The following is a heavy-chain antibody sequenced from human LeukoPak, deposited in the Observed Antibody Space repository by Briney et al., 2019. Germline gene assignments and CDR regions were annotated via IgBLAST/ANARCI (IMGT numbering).Heavy chain of an antibody. CDR1: GYTFTGYY. Sequence: ASVKVSCKASGYTFTGYYMHWVRQAPGQGLEWMGWINPNSGGTNYAQKFQGRVTMTRDTSISTAYMELSRLRSDATAVYYCARSYYDSSSYYYELSDYWGQGTLVTVSS. CDR2: INPNSGGT. D-gene: IGHD3-22*01. J-gene: IGHJ4*02. V-gene: IGHV1-2*02. CDR3: ARSYYDSSSYYYELSDY.